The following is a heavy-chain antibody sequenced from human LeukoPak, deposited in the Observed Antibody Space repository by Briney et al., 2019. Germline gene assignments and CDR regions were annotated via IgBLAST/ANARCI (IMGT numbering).Heavy chain of an antibody. J-gene: IGHJ4*02. CDR1: GFTFTSYA. V-gene: IGHV3-30*04. CDR2: ISYDGSNK. CDR3: ARDRYYGSGGYSFDY. Sequence: PGGSLRLSCAASGFTFTSYAMHWVRQAPGKGLEWVAVISYDGSNKYYADSVKGRFTFSRDNSKNTLNLQMNSLRAEDTAVYYCARDRYYGSGGYSFDYWGQGTLVTVSS. D-gene: IGHD3-10*01.